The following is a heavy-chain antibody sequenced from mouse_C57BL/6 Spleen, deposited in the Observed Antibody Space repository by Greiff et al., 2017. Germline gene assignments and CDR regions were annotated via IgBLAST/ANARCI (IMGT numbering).Heavy chain of an antibody. CDR3: ARSETYYDFWYFDV. D-gene: IGHD2-4*01. V-gene: IGHV5-16*01. CDR2: INYDGSST. Sequence: EVQLVESEGGLVQPGSSMKLSCTASGFTFSDYYMAWVRQVPEKGLEWVANINYDGSSTYYLDSLKSRFIISRDNAKNILYLQMSSLKSEDTATYYCARSETYYDFWYFDVWGTGTTVTVSS. J-gene: IGHJ1*03. CDR1: GFTFSDYY.